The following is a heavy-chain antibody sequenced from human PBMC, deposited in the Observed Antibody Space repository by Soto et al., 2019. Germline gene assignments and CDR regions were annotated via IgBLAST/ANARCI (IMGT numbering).Heavy chain of an antibody. V-gene: IGHV1-18*01. Sequence: QVQLVQSGAEVKKPGASVKVSCKASGYTFTSYGISWVRQAPGQGLEWMGWITAYNGNTNYARRLQGRVTMTTATSTITAHMELRSLRSDATAVYYCARQPVVGTAFFDYWGQGTLVTVSS. J-gene: IGHJ4*02. CDR1: GYTFTSYG. D-gene: IGHD6-19*01. CDR2: ITAYNGNT. CDR3: ARQPVVGTAFFDY.